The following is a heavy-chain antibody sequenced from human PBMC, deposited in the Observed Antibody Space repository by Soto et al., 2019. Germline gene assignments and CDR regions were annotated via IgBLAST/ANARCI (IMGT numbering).Heavy chain of an antibody. CDR3: ARDMEVTTTRHAFDI. CDR2: ISAYNGNT. J-gene: IGHJ3*02. Sequence: GASVKVSCKASGYTFTSYGISWVRQAPGQGLEWMGWISAYNGNTNYAQKLQGRVTMTTDTSTSTAYMELRSLRSDDTAVYYCARDMEVTTTRHAFDIWGQGTMVTVSS. D-gene: IGHD4-17*01. CDR1: GYTFTSYG. V-gene: IGHV1-18*01.